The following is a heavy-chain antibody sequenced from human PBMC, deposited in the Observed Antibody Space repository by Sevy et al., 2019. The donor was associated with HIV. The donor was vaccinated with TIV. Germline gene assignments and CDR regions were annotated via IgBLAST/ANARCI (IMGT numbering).Heavy chain of an antibody. CDR3: AGEDAWGRGYS. V-gene: IGHV4-59*08. D-gene: IGHD1-26*01. CDR1: GGSFTSLY. CDR2: IYYNGHI. J-gene: IGHJ4*02. Sequence: SETLSLTCTASGGSFTSLYWNWIRQPPGKGLEWIANIYYNGHINYNPSLKSRVTLSLDTSKNQFSLRLSSVTAADTAMYYCAGEDAWGRGYSWGQGTLVTVSS.